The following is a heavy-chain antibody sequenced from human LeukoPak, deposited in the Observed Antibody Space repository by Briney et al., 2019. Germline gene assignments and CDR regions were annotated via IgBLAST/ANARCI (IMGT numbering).Heavy chain of an antibody. D-gene: IGHD1-1*01. V-gene: IGHV1-24*01. CDR1: GYTLTELS. Sequence: ASVKVSCKVSGYTLTELSMHWVRQAPGKGLEWMGGFDPEDGETIYAQKFQGRVTVTEDTSTDTAYMELSSLRSEDTAVYYCAILSVSSWNDAFDIWGQGTMVTVSS. CDR2: FDPEDGET. J-gene: IGHJ3*02. CDR3: AILSVSSWNDAFDI.